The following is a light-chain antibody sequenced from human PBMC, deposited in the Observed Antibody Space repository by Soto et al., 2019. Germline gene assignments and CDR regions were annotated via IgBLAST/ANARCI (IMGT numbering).Light chain of an antibody. Sequence: EIVLTQSPGTLSLSPGEGATLSCRASQSISSYLAWYQQKPGQAPRLLIYGASSRATGIPDRFSGSGSGTDFTLTITRLEPEDFAVYYCQQYGSSLWTFGQGTKVDIK. CDR1: QSISSY. CDR2: GAS. V-gene: IGKV3-20*01. J-gene: IGKJ1*01. CDR3: QQYGSSLWT.